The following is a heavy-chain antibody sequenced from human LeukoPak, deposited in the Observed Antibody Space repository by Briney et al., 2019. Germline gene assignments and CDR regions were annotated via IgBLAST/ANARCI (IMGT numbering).Heavy chain of an antibody. J-gene: IGHJ2*01. V-gene: IGHV3-7*01. D-gene: IGHD4-17*01. CDR3: VGGMMTPVTTIYFSL. CDR1: GFTFSSCW. CDR2: IKQDGSEK. Sequence: PGGPLRLSCAASGFTFSSCWMSWVRQAPGKGLEWVANIKQDGSEKYYVDSVKGRFTISRDNAKNSLYLQMNSLRVEDTAVYYCVGGMMTPVTTIYFSLWGRGTVVTVSS.